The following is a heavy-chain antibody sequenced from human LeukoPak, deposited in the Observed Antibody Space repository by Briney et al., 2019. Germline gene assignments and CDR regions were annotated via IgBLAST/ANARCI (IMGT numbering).Heavy chain of an antibody. CDR1: GFTVSSNY. Sequence: GGSLRLSCAASGFTVSSNYMSWVSQAPGKGLEWVSVIYSGGNTYYADSVKGRFTISRDNSKNTLYLQMNSLRAEDTAVYYCAHLYGSGSYYGAFDIWGQGTMVTVSS. J-gene: IGHJ3*02. CDR3: AHLYGSGSYYGAFDI. D-gene: IGHD3-10*01. CDR2: IYSGGNT. V-gene: IGHV3-53*01.